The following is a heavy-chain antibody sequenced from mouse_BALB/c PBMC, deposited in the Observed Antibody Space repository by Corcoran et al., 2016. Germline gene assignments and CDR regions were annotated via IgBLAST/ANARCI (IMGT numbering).Heavy chain of an antibody. CDR1: GFNIKDTY. J-gene: IGHJ4*01. V-gene: IGHV14-3*02. Sequence: EVQLQQSGAELVKPGASVKLSCTASGFNIKDTYMHWVKQRPEQGLEWIGRIDPANGNTKYDPKFQGKATITADTSSNTAYLQLSSLTSEDTAVYYCARWYDDVYAMDYWGQGTSVTVSS. D-gene: IGHD2-14*01. CDR2: IDPANGNT. CDR3: ARWYDDVYAMDY.